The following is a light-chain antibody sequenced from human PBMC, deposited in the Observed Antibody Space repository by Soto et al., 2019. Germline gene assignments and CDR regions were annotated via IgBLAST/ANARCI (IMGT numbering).Light chain of an antibody. CDR3: QQRSNWPRWT. J-gene: IGKJ1*01. V-gene: IGKV3-11*01. CDR2: DAS. CDR1: QSVRSY. Sequence: EIVLTQSPATLSLSPGERATLSYRASQSVRSYLAWYQQKPGQAPRLLIYDASNRATGIPARFSGSGSGTEFTLTISSLEPEDFAVYYCQQRSNWPRWTFGQGTKVEIK.